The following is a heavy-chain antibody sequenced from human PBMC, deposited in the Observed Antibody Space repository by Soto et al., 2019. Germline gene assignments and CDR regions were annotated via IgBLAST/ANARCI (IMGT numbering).Heavy chain of an antibody. CDR3: LPGGDAST. CDR2: TWPDGSKA. Sequence: HPGGSLRLSCAASGFTFRNYWMHWVRQTPGKGLEWVANTWPDGSKAFYVDSVKGRFTVSRDNARNSLYLQMNSLRDDDTAVYYCLPGGDASTWGQGT. J-gene: IGHJ4*02. D-gene: IGHD3-16*01. V-gene: IGHV3-7*01. CDR1: GFTFRNYW.